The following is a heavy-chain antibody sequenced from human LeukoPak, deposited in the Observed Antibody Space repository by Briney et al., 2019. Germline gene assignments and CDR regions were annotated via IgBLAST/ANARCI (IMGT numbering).Heavy chain of an antibody. J-gene: IGHJ4*02. Sequence: PGGXXRLXCAASGFTFSSYGIHWVRQAPGKXXXWVAFIRYDGSKKYYADSVKGRFTISRDNSKNTLYLQMNSLRAEDTAVYYCAKDNGGYCSSTSCSGGFDYWGQGTLVTVSS. CDR1: GFTFSSYG. D-gene: IGHD2-2*01. V-gene: IGHV3-30*02. CDR2: IRYDGSKK. CDR3: AKDNGGYCSSTSCSGGFDY.